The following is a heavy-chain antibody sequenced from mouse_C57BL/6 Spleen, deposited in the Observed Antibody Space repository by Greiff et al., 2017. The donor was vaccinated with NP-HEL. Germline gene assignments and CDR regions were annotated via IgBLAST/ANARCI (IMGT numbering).Heavy chain of an antibody. CDR3: TRIPPITTVVGDYFDY. J-gene: IGHJ2*01. V-gene: IGHV1-15*01. D-gene: IGHD1-1*01. CDR2: IDPETGGT. CDR1: GYTFTDYE. Sequence: QVQLQQSGAELVRPGASVTLSCKASGYTFTDYEMHWVKQTPVHGLEWIGAIDPETGGTAYNQKFKGKAILTADKSSSTAYMELRSLTSEDSAVYYCTRIPPITTVVGDYFDYWGQGTTLTVSS.